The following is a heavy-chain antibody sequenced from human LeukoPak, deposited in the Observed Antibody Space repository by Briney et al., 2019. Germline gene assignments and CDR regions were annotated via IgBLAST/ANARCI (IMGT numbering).Heavy chain of an antibody. J-gene: IGHJ5*02. CDR1: DDSAYSSGFY. CDR3: ATDRDLRWFYL. V-gene: IGHV4-39*07. D-gene: IGHD2-21*02. CDR2: FNHGGNT. Sequence: SETLSLTCTVSDDSAYSSGFYWGWIRQPPGRGLEWIGSFNHGGNTYYNPSLKSRVTISGDTYKKQFSLKLSSVTAADTAVYYCATDRDLRWFYLWCQGTLVTVSS.